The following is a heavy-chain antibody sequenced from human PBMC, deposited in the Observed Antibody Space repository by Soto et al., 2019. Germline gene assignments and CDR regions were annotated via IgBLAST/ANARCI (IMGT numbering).Heavy chain of an antibody. D-gene: IGHD6-13*01. CDR1: GDSMSGYY. V-gene: IGHV4-4*07. J-gene: IGHJ2*01. Sequence: PSETLSLTYTVSGDSMSGYYWSWIRQAAGKGLEWIGRIYSTGTTNFNPSLKSRLTMSMDMSKNQVSLNLTSVTAADTAVYYCVRDRADFSSTYYHYFSVWGRGTLVTVSS. CDR2: IYSTGTT. CDR3: VRDRADFSSTYYHYFSV.